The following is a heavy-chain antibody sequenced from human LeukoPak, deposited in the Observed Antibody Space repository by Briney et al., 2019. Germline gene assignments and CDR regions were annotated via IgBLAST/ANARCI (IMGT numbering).Heavy chain of an antibody. CDR2: IKEDGTET. J-gene: IGHJ4*02. D-gene: IGHD5-24*01. CDR3: AKEGRSLQTY. V-gene: IGHV3-7*03. Sequence: PGGSLRLSCAASGLTFSSHWMSWVRLAPGKGLEWVANIKEDGTETYYVDSVKGRFTISRDNAKNSLYLQMNSLRVEDTAVYYCAKEGRSLQTYWGQGTLVTVSS. CDR1: GLTFSSHW.